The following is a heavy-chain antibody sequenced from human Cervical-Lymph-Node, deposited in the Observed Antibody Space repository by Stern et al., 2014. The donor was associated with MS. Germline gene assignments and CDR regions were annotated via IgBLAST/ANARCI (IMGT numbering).Heavy chain of an antibody. Sequence: QVQLVQSGPEVKKPGAAVRVSCKASGYTFTSYAISWVRQAPGQGIEWMGWISIYDGNTDYAQELQGRVTMTTDTSTSTAYMELRSLRSDDTAVYYCARDRIVVVPGIQTGDAFDFWGQGTLVTVSA. V-gene: IGHV1-18*01. J-gene: IGHJ3*01. CDR3: ARDRIVVVPGIQTGDAFDF. CDR2: ISIYDGNT. D-gene: IGHD2-21*02. CDR1: GYTFTSYA.